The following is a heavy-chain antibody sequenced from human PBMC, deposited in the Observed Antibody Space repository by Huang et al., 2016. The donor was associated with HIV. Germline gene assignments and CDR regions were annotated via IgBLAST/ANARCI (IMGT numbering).Heavy chain of an antibody. D-gene: IGHD2-15*01. J-gene: IGHJ6*02. V-gene: IGHV1-18*01. CDR1: GYTFLAFG. CDR3: ARDLLNTGEEGNSPMDI. CDR2: ISTFNGDK. Sequence: GQLIQSGPEVKRPGASVKVSCKASGYTFLAFGVSWVRRAPGEGLEWMGWISTFNGDKNDAAKCRDRVTGSADTTTDTVSIEMRSLRFDDTAVYYCARDLLNTGEEGNSPMDIWGQGTMVTVSS.